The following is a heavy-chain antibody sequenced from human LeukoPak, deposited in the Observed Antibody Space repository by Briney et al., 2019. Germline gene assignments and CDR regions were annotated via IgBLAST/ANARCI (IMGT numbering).Heavy chain of an antibody. CDR1: GGSFSGYY. Sequence: PSETLSLTCAVYGGSFSGYYWSWLRQPPGKGLEWIGEINHSGSTNYNPSLKSRVTISVDTSKNQFSLKLSSVTAADTAVYYCARRPDSSTSRYGMDVWGQGTTVTVSS. CDR2: INHSGST. D-gene: IGHD2-2*01. V-gene: IGHV4-34*01. CDR3: ARRPDSSTSRYGMDV. J-gene: IGHJ6*02.